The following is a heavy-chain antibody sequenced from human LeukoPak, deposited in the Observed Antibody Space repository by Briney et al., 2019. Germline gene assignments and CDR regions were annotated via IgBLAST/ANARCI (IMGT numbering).Heavy chain of an antibody. Sequence: ASVTVSCTASGYTFTSYGISWVRQAPGRGLEWMGWISAYNGNTNYAQKLQGRVTMTTDTSTSTAYMELRSLRSDDTAVYYCARAEYSSSPIDYWGQGTLVTVSS. D-gene: IGHD6-6*01. V-gene: IGHV1-18*01. CDR3: ARAEYSSSPIDY. CDR2: ISAYNGNT. CDR1: GYTFTSYG. J-gene: IGHJ4*02.